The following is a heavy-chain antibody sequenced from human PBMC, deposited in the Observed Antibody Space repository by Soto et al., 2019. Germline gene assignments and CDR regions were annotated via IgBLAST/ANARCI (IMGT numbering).Heavy chain of an antibody. D-gene: IGHD3-3*01. J-gene: IGHJ6*02. CDR1: GFTFGDYA. V-gene: IGHV3-49*04. CDR3: TRDSAYYDFWSGYYTPSGMDV. CDR2: IRSKAYGGTT. Sequence: GGSLRLSCTASGFTFGDYAMSWVRQAPGKGLEWVGFIRSKAYGGTTGYAASVKGRFTISRDDSKSIAYLQMNSLKTEDTAVYYCTRDSAYYDFWSGYYTPSGMDVWGQGTTVTVSS.